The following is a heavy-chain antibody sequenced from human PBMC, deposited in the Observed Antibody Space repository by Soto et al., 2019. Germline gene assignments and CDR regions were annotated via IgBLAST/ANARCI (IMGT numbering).Heavy chain of an antibody. V-gene: IGHV4-59*01. CDR1: GGSISSYY. Sequence: SETLSLTCTFSGGSISSYYWSWIRQPPGKGLEWIGYIYYSGSTNYNPSLKSRVTISVDTSKNQFSLKLSSVTAADTAVYYCASSYYDFWRSGMDVWGQGTTVTVSS. J-gene: IGHJ6*02. CDR3: ASSYYDFWRSGMDV. D-gene: IGHD3-3*01. CDR2: IYYSGST.